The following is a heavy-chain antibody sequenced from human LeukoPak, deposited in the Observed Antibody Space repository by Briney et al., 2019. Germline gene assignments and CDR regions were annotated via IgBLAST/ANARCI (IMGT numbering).Heavy chain of an antibody. Sequence: PSETLSLTCTVSGGSVSSGNYYWSWIRQPPGKGLEWIGFIYYRGTTNYNPSLKSRVTISVDTSKNQFSLKLSSVTAADTAVYYCARDQHGMDVWGQGTTVTVSS. CDR2: IYYRGTT. CDR3: ARDQHGMDV. D-gene: IGHD2-21*01. V-gene: IGHV4-61*01. J-gene: IGHJ6*02. CDR1: GGSVSSGNYY.